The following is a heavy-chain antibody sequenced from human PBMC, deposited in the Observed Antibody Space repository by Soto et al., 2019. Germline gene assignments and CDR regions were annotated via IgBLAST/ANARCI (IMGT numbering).Heavy chain of an antibody. V-gene: IGHV4-31*03. J-gene: IGHJ4*02. CDR2: IYQSGTP. D-gene: IGHD2-21*02. CDR3: ARDLRLDS. Sequence: TSETLSLTCTVSGGSISSGGYYWNWIRQYPGKGLEWIAYIYQSGTPYYNPSLKSRATISIDRSKNQFSLMLDSVTAADPAVYYCARDLRLDSWGPGTLVTVSS. CDR1: GGSISSGGYY.